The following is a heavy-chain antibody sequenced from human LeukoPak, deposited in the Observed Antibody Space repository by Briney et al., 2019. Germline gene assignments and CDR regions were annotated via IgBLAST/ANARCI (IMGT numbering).Heavy chain of an antibody. CDR2: IYTGGIT. CDR1: GFSISSHF. D-gene: IGHD2-21*02. Sequence: GGSLRLSCAASGFSISSHFMTWVRQAPEKGLEWVSVIYTGGITHYADSVAGRFTISRDISKNTLYLQMNNLRVEDTAVYYCARDQVTSGGGLDFWAQGTLVTVSS. J-gene: IGHJ4*02. CDR3: ARDQVTSGGGLDF. V-gene: IGHV3-53*01.